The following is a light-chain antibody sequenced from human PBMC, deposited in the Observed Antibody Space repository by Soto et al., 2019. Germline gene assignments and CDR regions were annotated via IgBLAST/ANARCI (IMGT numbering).Light chain of an antibody. CDR1: QLISSY. CDR3: QQSYRTPYT. Sequence: DIPMTQSPSPLSASVGDRVTITCRASQLISSYLNWYQQKPGKAPELLIYAASTLQSGVPARFSGSGSGTEFTLSISSLQPEDFATYYCQQSYRTPYTFGQGTKVEIK. CDR2: AAS. J-gene: IGKJ2*01. V-gene: IGKV1-39*01.